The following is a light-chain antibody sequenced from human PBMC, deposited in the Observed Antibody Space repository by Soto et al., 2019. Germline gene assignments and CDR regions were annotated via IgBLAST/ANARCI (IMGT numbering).Light chain of an antibody. CDR2: DVT. CDR3: RSYTSSSTVV. V-gene: IGLV2-14*01. J-gene: IGLJ3*02. Sequence: QSALTQPASVSGSPGQSVTISCSGSSSDVGAYNYVSWYQRHPGKAPKLMIYDVTNRPSGVSNRFSGSKSGNTASLTISGLQAEDEADYFCRSYTSSSTVVFGGGTKVTVL. CDR1: SSDVGAYNY.